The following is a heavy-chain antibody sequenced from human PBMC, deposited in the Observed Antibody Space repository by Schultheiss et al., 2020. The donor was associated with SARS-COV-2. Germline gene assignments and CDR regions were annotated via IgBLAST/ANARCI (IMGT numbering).Heavy chain of an antibody. D-gene: IGHD3-3*01. CDR3: AREKIRSGHYYYYGMDV. J-gene: IGHJ6*02. Sequence: ASVKVSCKASGYTFTGYYMHWVRQAPGQGLEWMGWINPNSGGTNYAQKFQGRVTMTRDTSISTAYMELSRLRSDDTAVYYCAREKIRSGHYYYYGMDVWGQGTTVTVSS. V-gene: IGHV1-2*02. CDR1: GYTFTGYY. CDR2: INPNSGGT.